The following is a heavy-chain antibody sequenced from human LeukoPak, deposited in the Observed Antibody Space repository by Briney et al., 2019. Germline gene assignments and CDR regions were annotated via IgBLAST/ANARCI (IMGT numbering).Heavy chain of an antibody. Sequence: GGSLRLSCAASGFTFNSYSMNWVRQAPGMGLEWVSYISSGSSTMYNADSVKGRFTISRDNAKNSLYLQMNSLRAEDTAVYYCARVFAYSDYGPSLDYWGQGTLVTVSS. CDR2: ISSGSSTM. V-gene: IGHV3-48*04. CDR1: GFTFNSYS. CDR3: ARVFAYSDYGPSLDY. D-gene: IGHD4-11*01. J-gene: IGHJ4*02.